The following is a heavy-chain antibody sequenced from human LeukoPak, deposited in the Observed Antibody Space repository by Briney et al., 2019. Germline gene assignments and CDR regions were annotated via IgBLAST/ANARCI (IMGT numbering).Heavy chain of an antibody. J-gene: IGHJ6*02. V-gene: IGHV3-23*01. Sequence: GGSLRLSCAASGFTFSSYAMSWVRQAPGKGLEWVSAISGSGGSTYYADSVKGRFTISRDNSKNTLYLQMNSLRVEDTAVYYCARGGTEIYYRYYGMDVWGQGTTVTVSS. CDR2: ISGSGGST. D-gene: IGHD3-22*01. CDR1: GFTFSSYA. CDR3: ARGGTEIYYRYYGMDV.